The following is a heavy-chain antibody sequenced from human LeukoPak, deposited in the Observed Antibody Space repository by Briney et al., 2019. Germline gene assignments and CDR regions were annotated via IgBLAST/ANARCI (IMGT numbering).Heavy chain of an antibody. CDR1: GFTFSDYY. J-gene: IGHJ6*03. V-gene: IGHV3-11*04. CDR3: ARGADNYYYYRYMDV. CDR2: ITSSGSAI. D-gene: IGHD1-1*01. Sequence: GGSLRLSCAASGFTFSDYYMGWIRQAPGTGLECVSYITSSGSAIYYADSVKGRFTISRDNAKNSLNLQMNSLRAEDTAVYYCARGADNYYYYRYMDVWGKGTTVTVFS.